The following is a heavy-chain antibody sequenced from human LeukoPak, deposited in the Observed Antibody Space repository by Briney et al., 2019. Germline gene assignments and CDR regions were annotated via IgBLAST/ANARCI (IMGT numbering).Heavy chain of an antibody. V-gene: IGHV1-8*01. D-gene: IGHD6-13*01. J-gene: IGHJ6*02. CDR1: GYTFTSYD. CDR2: MNPNSGNT. CDR3: VTQQLARGYYYYGMDV. Sequence: ASVKVSCKASGYTFTSYDINWVRQATGQGLEWMGWMNPNSGNTGYAQKFQGRVTMTRNTSISTAYMELSSLRSEDTAVYYCVTQQLARGYYYYGMDVWGQGTTVTVSS.